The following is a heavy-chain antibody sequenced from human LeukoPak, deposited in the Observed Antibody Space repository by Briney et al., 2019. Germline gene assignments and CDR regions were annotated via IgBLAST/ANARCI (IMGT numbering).Heavy chain of an antibody. Sequence: GGSLRLSCAASGLALSSYSMNWVRQAPGKGLEWVSSISSSSSYIYYADSVKGRFTISRDNAKNSLYLQLNSLRAEDTAVYYCASGGDGYAKPYSWGQGTLVTVSS. D-gene: IGHD5-24*01. J-gene: IGHJ4*02. V-gene: IGHV3-21*01. CDR2: ISSSSSYI. CDR1: GLALSSYS. CDR3: ASGGDGYAKPYS.